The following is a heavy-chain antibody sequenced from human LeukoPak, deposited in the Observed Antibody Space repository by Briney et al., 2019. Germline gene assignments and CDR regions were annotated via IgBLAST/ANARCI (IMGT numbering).Heavy chain of an antibody. V-gene: IGHV3-23*01. CDR1: GFTFSSYG. CDR3: AKVVGI. Sequence: GGTLRLSCAASGFTFSSYGVSWVRQAPGKGLEWVSSISGSGVSTYYADSVKGRFTISRDNSKNTLYLQMNSLRADDTAVYYCAKVVGIGGQGTLVTVSS. CDR2: ISGSGVST. J-gene: IGHJ4*02.